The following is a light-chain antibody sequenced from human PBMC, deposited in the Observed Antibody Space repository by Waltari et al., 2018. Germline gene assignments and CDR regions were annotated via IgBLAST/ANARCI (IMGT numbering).Light chain of an antibody. CDR2: WAS. Sequence: DIVMTQSPDSLAVSLGERANINCKSSQTVLYNGHNKNYLAWYQQKPGQPPKLLIYWASTRDSGVPDRFSGSGSGTDFTLTISSLQAEDVAVYYCQQYSSTPLTFGGGTKVEIK. V-gene: IGKV4-1*01. CDR1: QTVLYNGHNKNY. CDR3: QQYSSTPLT. J-gene: IGKJ4*01.